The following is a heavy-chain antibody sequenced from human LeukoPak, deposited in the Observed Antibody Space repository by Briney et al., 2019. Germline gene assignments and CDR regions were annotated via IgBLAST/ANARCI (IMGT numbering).Heavy chain of an antibody. CDR3: ARAKTGGYNWFDP. CDR1: GDSISSGSYY. J-gene: IGHJ5*02. V-gene: IGHV4-61*02. Sequence: SETLSLTCTVSGDSISSGSYYWSWIRQPAGKGLEWIGRIYTSGSTNYNPSLKSRVTMSVDTSKNQFSLKLSSVPAADTAVYYCARAKTGGYNWFDPWGQGTLVTVSS. CDR2: IYTSGST. D-gene: IGHD1-14*01.